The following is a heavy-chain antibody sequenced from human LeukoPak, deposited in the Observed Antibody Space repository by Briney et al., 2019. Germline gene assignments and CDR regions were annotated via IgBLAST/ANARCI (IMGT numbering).Heavy chain of an antibody. CDR2: ISAYNGNT. Sequence: ASVKVSCKASGYIFTTYGISWVRQAPGQGLEWMGWISAYNGNTNYAQKFQGRVTMTTDTSTSTAYMELRSLRSDDTAVYYCTRAPGQWPTFQHWGQGTLVTDSS. J-gene: IGHJ1*01. D-gene: IGHD6-19*01. V-gene: IGHV1-18*01. CDR1: GYIFTTYG. CDR3: TRAPGQWPTFQH.